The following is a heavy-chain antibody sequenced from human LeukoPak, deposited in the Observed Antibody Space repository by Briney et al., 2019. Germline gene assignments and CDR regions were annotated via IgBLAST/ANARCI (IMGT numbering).Heavy chain of an antibody. CDR2: INPNSGGT. V-gene: IGHV1-2*02. J-gene: IGHJ6*02. CDR3: ARAENYYDSSGYHRPYYYYGMDV. CDR1: GYTFTGYY. Sequence: ASVKVSCKASGYTFTGYYMHWVRQAPGQGLEWMGWINPNSGGTNYAQKFQGRATMTRDTSISTAYMELSRLRSDDTAVYYCARAENYYDSSGYHRPYYYYGMDVWGQGTTVTVSS. D-gene: IGHD3-22*01.